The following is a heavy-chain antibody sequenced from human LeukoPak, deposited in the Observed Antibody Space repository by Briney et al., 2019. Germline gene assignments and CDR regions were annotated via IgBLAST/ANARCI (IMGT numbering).Heavy chain of an antibody. CDR1: GGSISSGGYS. CDR2: IYYSGST. CDR3: ARVATMSYDAFDI. D-gene: IGHD3-10*02. V-gene: IGHV4-30-4*07. J-gene: IGHJ3*02. Sequence: SQTLSLTCAVSGGSISSGGYSWSWIRQPPGKGLEWIGYIYYSGSTYYNPSLKSRVTISVDTSKNQLSLKLSSVTAADTAVYYCARVATMSYDAFDIWGQGTMVTVSS.